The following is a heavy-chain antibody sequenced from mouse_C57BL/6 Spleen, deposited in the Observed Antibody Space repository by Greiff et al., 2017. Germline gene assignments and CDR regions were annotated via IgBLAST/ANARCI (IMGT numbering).Heavy chain of an antibody. J-gene: IGHJ1*03. Sequence: QVQLQQSGAELVKPGASVKISCKASGYAFSSYWMNWVKQRPGKGLEWIGQIYPGDGDTNYNGKFKGKATLTADKSSSTAYMQLSSLTSEDSAVYFGARRGDYYGSRDFDVWGTGTTVTVSS. D-gene: IGHD1-1*01. CDR3: ARRGDYYGSRDFDV. V-gene: IGHV1-80*01. CDR2: IYPGDGDT. CDR1: GYAFSSYW.